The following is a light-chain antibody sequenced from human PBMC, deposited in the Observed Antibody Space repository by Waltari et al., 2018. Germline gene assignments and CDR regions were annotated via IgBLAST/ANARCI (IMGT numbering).Light chain of an antibody. CDR1: SSDLGSHL. V-gene: IGLV1-47*01. CDR2: RND. CDR3: AAWDGSLSGWV. J-gene: IGLJ3*02. Sequence: QSVLTQPPSVSETPGHRVTISCSGGSSDLGSHLVYWSQHVPGTAPRLLISRNDQRPSGVPDRFSGSKSGTSASLAISGLRPEDEADYYCAAWDGSLSGWVFGGGTKVTVL.